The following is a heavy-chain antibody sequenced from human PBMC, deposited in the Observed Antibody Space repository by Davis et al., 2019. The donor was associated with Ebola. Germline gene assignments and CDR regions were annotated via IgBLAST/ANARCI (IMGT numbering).Heavy chain of an antibody. Sequence: ASVKVSCKASGYTFTSYYMHWVRQAPGQGLEWMGWINPNSGGTNYAQKFQGRVTMTRDTSISTAYMELSRLRSDDTAVYYCARLSEVVAAVYYYYGMDVWGQGTTVTVSS. D-gene: IGHD2-15*01. CDR1: GYTFTSYY. V-gene: IGHV1-2*02. CDR2: INPNSGGT. J-gene: IGHJ6*02. CDR3: ARLSEVVAAVYYYYGMDV.